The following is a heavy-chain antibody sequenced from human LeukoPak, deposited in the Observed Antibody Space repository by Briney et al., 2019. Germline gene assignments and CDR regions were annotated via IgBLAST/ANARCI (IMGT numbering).Heavy chain of an antibody. CDR3: ARAGDDYGGNYGDAGY. CDR2: ISAYNGNT. Sequence: ASVKVSCKASGYTFTSYGISWVRQAPGLGLEWMGWISAYNGNTNYAQKLQGRVTMTTDTSTSTAYMELRSLRSDDTAVYYCARAGDDYGGNYGDAGYWGQGTLVTVSS. J-gene: IGHJ4*02. CDR1: GYTFTSYG. V-gene: IGHV1-18*01. D-gene: IGHD4-23*01.